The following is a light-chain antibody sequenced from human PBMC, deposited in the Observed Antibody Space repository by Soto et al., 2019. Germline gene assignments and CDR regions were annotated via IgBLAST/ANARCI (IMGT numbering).Light chain of an antibody. Sequence: QSVLTQPASVSGSPGQSITISCTGTSSDIGAYNSVSWYQHHPGKAPKLIVFQVSFRPSAVSDRFSGSKSDNTASLTISGLQTEDEADYYCLSYTASSPFVFGSGTKVNV. CDR3: LSYTASSPFV. CDR2: QVS. J-gene: IGLJ1*01. CDR1: SSDIGAYNS. V-gene: IGLV2-14*01.